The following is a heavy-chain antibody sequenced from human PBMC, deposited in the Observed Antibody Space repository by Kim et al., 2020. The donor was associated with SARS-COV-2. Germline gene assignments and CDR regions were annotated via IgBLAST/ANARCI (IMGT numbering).Heavy chain of an antibody. J-gene: IGHJ3*02. V-gene: IGHV3-9*01. CDR1: GFSFDDYA. D-gene: IGHD3-22*01. CDR3: AKDRGGYYDNSGFIFAFDI. CDR2: ISYNSNIR. Sequence: GGSLRLSCAASGFSFDDYAMHWVRQTPGKGLDWVSGISYNSNIRHYPDSVKGRFTISRDNAKSSLYLQMSSLRTEDTALYYCAKDRGGYYDNSGFIFAFDIWGQGTMITVSS.